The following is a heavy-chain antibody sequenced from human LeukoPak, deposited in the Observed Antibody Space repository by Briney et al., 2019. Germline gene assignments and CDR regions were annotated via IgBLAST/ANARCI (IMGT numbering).Heavy chain of an antibody. V-gene: IGHV3-23*01. J-gene: IGHJ3*01. CDR1: GFTFSSYA. D-gene: IGHD4-17*01. Sequence: GGSLRLSCAASGFTFSSYAMTWVPQAPGEGLEWVSGISGSSGGTYYADSVKGRFTISRDNSKNTLYLQLNSLRAEDTAVYYCAKGGRGMTTVTTDASDVWGQGTVVTVSS. CDR2: ISGSSGGT. CDR3: AKGGRGMTTVTTDASDV.